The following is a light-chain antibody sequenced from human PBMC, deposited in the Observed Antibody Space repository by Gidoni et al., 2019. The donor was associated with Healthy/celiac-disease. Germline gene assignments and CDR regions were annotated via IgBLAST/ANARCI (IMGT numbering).Light chain of an antibody. CDR1: SGSIASKY. CDR2: EDN. V-gene: IGLV6-57*03. CDR3: QSYDSSNQV. J-gene: IGLJ3*02. Sequence: NFMLTQPHSVSESPGKTVTISCTRSSGSIASKYVQWYQQRPGSAPTTVIYEDNQRPSGVPDRCSGSIDSSSNSASLTISGLKTEDEADYYCQSYDSSNQVFGGGTKLTVL.